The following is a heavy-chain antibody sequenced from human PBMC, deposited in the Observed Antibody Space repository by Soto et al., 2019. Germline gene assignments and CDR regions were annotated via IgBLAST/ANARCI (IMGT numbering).Heavy chain of an antibody. CDR2: ISSNGGST. CDR1: GFTFNRYD. D-gene: IGHD1-26*01. J-gene: IGHJ4*02. CDR3: ARDTKSGSYSLDY. Sequence: ELQLVESGGGLVQPGGSLRLSCAASGFTFNRYDMHWVGQAPGKGLEYVSAISSNGGSTYYANSVKGRFTISRDNSKNTLYLQMGSLRAEDMAVYYYARDTKSGSYSLDYWGQGTLVTVSS. V-gene: IGHV3-64*01.